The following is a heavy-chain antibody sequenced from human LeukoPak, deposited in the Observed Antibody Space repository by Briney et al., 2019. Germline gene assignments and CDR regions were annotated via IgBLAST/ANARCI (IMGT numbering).Heavy chain of an antibody. J-gene: IGHJ4*02. Sequence: GSLRLSCAPSGFTFNSYPMTWVRQAPGKGLEWVSTILSGGDTYDADSMKGRFTISRDNSRDTLYLQMNSLRAEDTAVYYCARGGGAYTPFDCWGLGTLVTVSS. D-gene: IGHD3-16*01. CDR3: ARGGGAYTPFDC. V-gene: IGHV3-23*01. CDR1: GFTFNSYP. CDR2: ILSGGDT.